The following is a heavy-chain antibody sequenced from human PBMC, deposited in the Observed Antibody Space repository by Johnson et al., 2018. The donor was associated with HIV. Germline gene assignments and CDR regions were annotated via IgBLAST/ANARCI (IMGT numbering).Heavy chain of an antibody. CDR2: ISYDGSNK. Sequence: VQLVESGGGVVQPGRSLRLSCAASGFTFSSYAMHWVRQAPGKGLEWVAVISYDGSNKYYADSVKGRFTISRDNSKNTLYLQMNSLRAEDTAVYYCARDEYSSGYYDAFDIWGQGTMVTVSS. CDR3: ARDEYSSGYYDAFDI. J-gene: IGHJ3*02. CDR1: GFTFSSYA. V-gene: IGHV3-30*04. D-gene: IGHD3-22*01.